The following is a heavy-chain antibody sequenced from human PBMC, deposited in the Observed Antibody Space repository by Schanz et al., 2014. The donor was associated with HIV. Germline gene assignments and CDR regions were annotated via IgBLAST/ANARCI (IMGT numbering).Heavy chain of an antibody. CDR3: AKGLTIWLQPPFDY. CDR1: GFTFSDYY. V-gene: IGHV3-23*04. Sequence: VHLVESGGGLVKPGGSLRLSCTASGFTFSDYYMTWIRQAPGKGLEWVSTISGSGGSPYCADSVKGRFTISRDNSKNTLYLQMNSLRAEDTAVYYCAKGLTIWLQPPFDYWGQGTLVTVSP. D-gene: IGHD5-12*01. CDR2: ISGSGGSP. J-gene: IGHJ4*02.